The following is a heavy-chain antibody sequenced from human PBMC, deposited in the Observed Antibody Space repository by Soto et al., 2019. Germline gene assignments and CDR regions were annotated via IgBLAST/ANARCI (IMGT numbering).Heavy chain of an antibody. D-gene: IGHD3-10*01. CDR1: GITFNSYA. CDR2: VSAGGDMT. J-gene: IGHJ6*02. Sequence: AGGSLRLSCAASGITFNSYAMSWVRQAPGKGLEWVSSVSAGGDMTYYSDSVKGRFTISRDNSNNALFLQMNSLRIEDTALYYCARGDRGGSGSPASYYYSGLDVWGQGTTVTVSS. CDR3: ARGDRGGSGSPASYYYSGLDV. V-gene: IGHV3-23*01.